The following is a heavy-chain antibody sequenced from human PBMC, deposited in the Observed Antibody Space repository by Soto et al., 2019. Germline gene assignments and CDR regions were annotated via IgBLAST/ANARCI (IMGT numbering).Heavy chain of an antibody. CDR3: AREGQGSSSSAGYFDS. Sequence: PGGSLRLSCAASGFTVSSNYMSWVRQAPGKGLDWVSVIYSCGSTYYAYSVKGRFTISRDNSKNTLYLQMNSLRAEDTAVYYCAREGQGSSSSAGYFDSWGQGTLVTVSS. J-gene: IGHJ4*02. D-gene: IGHD6-6*01. V-gene: IGHV3-53*01. CDR2: IYSCGST. CDR1: GFTVSSNY.